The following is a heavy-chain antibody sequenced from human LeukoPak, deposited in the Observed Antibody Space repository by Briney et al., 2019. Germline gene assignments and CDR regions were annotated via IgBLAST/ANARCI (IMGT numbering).Heavy chain of an antibody. CDR2: ISAYNGNT. CDR3: ARSHYSNYYYYMDV. J-gene: IGHJ6*03. V-gene: IGHV1-18*01. D-gene: IGHD4-11*01. Sequence: ASVKVSCKASGYTFTSYGISWVRQAPGQGLERRGWISAYNGNTNYAQKFQGRVTITTDESTSTAYMELSSLSSEDTAVYYCARSHYSNYYYYMDVWGKGTTVTVSS. CDR1: GYTFTSYG.